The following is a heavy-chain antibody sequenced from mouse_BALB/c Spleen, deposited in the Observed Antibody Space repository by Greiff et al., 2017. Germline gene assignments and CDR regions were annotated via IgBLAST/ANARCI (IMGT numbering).Heavy chain of an antibody. D-gene: IGHD1-1*01. Sequence: VQLKDSGPGLVAPSQSLSITCTVSGFSLTSYGVHWVRQPPGKGLEWLGVIWAGGSTNYNSALMSRLSISKDNSKSQVFLKMNSLQTDDTATYYCAKPHYGSSLYYYAMDYWGQGTSVTVSS. CDR1: GFSLTSYG. V-gene: IGHV2-9*02. CDR2: IWAGGST. J-gene: IGHJ4*01. CDR3: AKPHYGSSLYYYAMDY.